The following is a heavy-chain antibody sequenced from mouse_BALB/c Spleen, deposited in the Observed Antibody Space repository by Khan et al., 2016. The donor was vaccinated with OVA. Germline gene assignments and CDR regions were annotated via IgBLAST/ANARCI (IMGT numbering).Heavy chain of an antibody. CDR2: INPSNGGT. D-gene: IGHD3-2*02. CDR3: TRSGDANPFAY. Sequence: QVQLQQSGAELVKPGASVRLSCKASGYTFSSYYMYWVKQRPGQGLEWIGGINPSNGGTYFNETFKTMTTLTVDKSSSTAYMQLSSLTSEDSALFYCTRSGDANPFAYWGQGTLVTVSA. CDR1: GYTFSSYY. V-gene: IGHV1S81*02. J-gene: IGHJ3*01.